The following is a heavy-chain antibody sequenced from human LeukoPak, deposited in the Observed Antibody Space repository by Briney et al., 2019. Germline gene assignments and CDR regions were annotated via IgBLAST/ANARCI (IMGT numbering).Heavy chain of an antibody. D-gene: IGHD3-9*01. CDR2: IYHSGST. J-gene: IGHJ6*03. V-gene: IGHV4-38-2*02. CDR3: ARDRSRKHILTGYYSHYYYMDV. Sequence: SETLSLTCTVSGYSISSGYYWGWIRQPPGKGLEWIGSIYHSGSTNYNPSLKSRVTMSVDTSKNQFSLKLSSVTAADTAVYYCARDRSRKHILTGYYSHYYYMDVWGKGTTVTISS. CDR1: GYSISSGYY.